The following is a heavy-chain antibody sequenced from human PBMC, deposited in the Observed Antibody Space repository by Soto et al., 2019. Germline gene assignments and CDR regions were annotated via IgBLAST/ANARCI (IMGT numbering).Heavy chain of an antibody. D-gene: IGHD5-18*01. CDR3: AAGDSSDTGDH. Sequence: ASVKVSCKASGDTLSHYGVSWVRQVPGKGLEWMGGTTAILGTRDYAQKFQGRMTITSDESTTASYVELNSLTSDDTAVYYCAAGDSSDTGDHWGQGTLVTVSS. V-gene: IGHV1-69*13. J-gene: IGHJ4*02. CDR1: GDTLSHYG. CDR2: TTAILGTR.